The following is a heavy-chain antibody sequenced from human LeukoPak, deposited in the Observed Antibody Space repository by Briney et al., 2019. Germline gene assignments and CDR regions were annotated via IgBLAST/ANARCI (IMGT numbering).Heavy chain of an antibody. CDR2: ISGSGGST. Sequence: GGSLRLSCAASGFTFSSYAMSWVRQAPGKGLEWVSAISGSGGSTYYADSVKGRFTISRDNSKNTLYLQMNSLRAEDTAVYYCAKDRGRLVRGVDGGNWFDPWGQGTLVTVSS. CDR3: AKDRGRLVRGVDGGNWFDP. D-gene: IGHD3-10*01. V-gene: IGHV3-23*01. J-gene: IGHJ5*02. CDR1: GFTFSSYA.